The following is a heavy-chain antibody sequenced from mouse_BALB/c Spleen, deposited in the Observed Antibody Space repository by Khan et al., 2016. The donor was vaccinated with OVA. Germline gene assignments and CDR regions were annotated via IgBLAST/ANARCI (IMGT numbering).Heavy chain of an antibody. Sequence: QVQLQQSGPVLVKPGASVKMSCKASGYTFSDYVMNWVKQRTGQGLEWIGQIYHGSGNPYYNEKFKCKATLPTDKSSNTPYMHLSSLTSEDSAVYFCSRSGYGSLVYWGQGTALTVSS. J-gene: IGHJ2*01. CDR2: IYHGSGNP. V-gene: IGHV1-77*01. CDR3: SRSGYGSLVY. D-gene: IGHD1-1*01. CDR1: GYTFSDYV.